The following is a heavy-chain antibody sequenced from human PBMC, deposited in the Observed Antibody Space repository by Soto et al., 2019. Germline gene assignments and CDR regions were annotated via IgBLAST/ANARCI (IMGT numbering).Heavy chain of an antibody. V-gene: IGHV1-2*04. Sequence: QVQLVQSGAEVKKPGASVKVSCKASGYTFTDYYMHWVRQAPGQGLEWMGRINPKSGDTKYAEKFQAWVTMTRDTSISTAYMEVTRLRSDDTAVYYCARVNGDAPPRGMDVWGQGTKVTVSS. D-gene: IGHD2-21*02. CDR1: GYTFTDYY. CDR2: INPKSGDT. J-gene: IGHJ6*02. CDR3: ARVNGDAPPRGMDV.